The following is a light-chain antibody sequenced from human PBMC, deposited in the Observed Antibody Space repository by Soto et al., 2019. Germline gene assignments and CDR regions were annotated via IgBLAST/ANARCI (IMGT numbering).Light chain of an antibody. V-gene: IGKV3-20*01. CDR2: GAS. J-gene: IGKJ3*01. Sequence: EIVLTQSPGTLSLSPGERATLSCRASQSVSSDYLAWYQQRPGQAPRLLIYGASSRATGIPDRFSGSGSGTDFTLTISRLEPEDFAVYYCQQYGNSPSFTFGPGTKVDIK. CDR1: QSVSSDY. CDR3: QQYGNSPSFT.